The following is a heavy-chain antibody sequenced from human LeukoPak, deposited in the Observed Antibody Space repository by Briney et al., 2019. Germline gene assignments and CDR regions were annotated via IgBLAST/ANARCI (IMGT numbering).Heavy chain of an antibody. CDR3: TTERTLDNRGPYYYYYGMDV. V-gene: IGHV3-15*01. D-gene: IGHD3-10*01. J-gene: IGHJ6*02. CDR1: GFTFSNAW. CDR2: IKSKTDGGTT. Sequence: GGSLRLSCAASGFTFSNAWMSWVRQAPGKGLEWVGRIKSKTDGGTTDYAAPVKGRFTISRDDSKNTLYLQMNSLKTEDTAVYYCTTERTLDNRGPYYYYYGMDVWGQGTTVTVSS.